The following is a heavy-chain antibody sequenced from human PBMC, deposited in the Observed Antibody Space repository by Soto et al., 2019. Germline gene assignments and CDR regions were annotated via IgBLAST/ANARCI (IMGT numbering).Heavy chain of an antibody. CDR2: IYYSGST. Sequence: SETLSLTCTVSGGSISSYYWSWIRQPPGKGLEWIGYIYYSGSTNYNPSLKSRVTISVDTSKNQFSLKLSSVTAADTAVYYCARAGNCTNGVCSAYYYYYGMDVWGQGTTVTVSS. V-gene: IGHV4-59*01. D-gene: IGHD2-8*01. CDR3: ARAGNCTNGVCSAYYYYYGMDV. J-gene: IGHJ6*02. CDR1: GGSISSYY.